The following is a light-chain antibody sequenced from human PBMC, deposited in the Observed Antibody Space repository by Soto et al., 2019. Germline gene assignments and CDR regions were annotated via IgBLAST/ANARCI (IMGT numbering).Light chain of an antibody. Sequence: EIVLTQFPGTMSLSPGERAFLSCRASQSVSSSYLAWYQQRPGQAPRLFIYGASNRATGIPDRFSGSGSGTDFTLTISRLEPEDFAVYYCQQYGSSPRYTFGQGTKLEIK. CDR3: QQYGSSPRYT. V-gene: IGKV3-20*01. CDR1: QSVSSSY. CDR2: GAS. J-gene: IGKJ2*01.